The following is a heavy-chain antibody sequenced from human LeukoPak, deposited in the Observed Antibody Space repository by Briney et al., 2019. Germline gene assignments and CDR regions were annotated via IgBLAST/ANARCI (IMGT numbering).Heavy chain of an antibody. D-gene: IGHD7-27*01. Sequence: GGSLGLSCTFSGLTFRSYWMNWVRQAPGKGLEWVANINPGGNEIRSVDSVKGRSIISRDNAKNSLDLQMSSLRVEDTAVYYCMCWGTDNHWGQGILVTVSS. V-gene: IGHV3-7*01. CDR2: INPGGNEI. J-gene: IGHJ4*02. CDR3: MCWGTDNH. CDR1: GLTFRSYW.